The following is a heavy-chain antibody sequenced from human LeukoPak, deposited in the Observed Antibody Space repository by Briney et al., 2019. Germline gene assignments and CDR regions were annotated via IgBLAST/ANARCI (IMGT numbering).Heavy chain of an antibody. V-gene: IGHV7-4-1*02. CDR2: INTNTGNP. CDR3: ARSFMNPGYSSGWYGGNFDY. J-gene: IGHJ4*02. D-gene: IGHD6-19*01. CDR1: GYTFTGYY. Sequence: ASVKVSCKASGYTFTGYYMHWVRQAPGQGLEWMGWINTNTGNPTYAQGFTGRFVFSLDTSVSTAYLQISSLKAEDTAVYYCARSFMNPGYSSGWYGGNFDYWGQGTLVTVSS.